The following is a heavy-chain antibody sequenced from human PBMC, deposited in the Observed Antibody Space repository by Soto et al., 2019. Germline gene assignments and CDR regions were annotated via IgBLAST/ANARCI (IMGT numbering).Heavy chain of an antibody. CDR2: VSYDGGSK. J-gene: IGHJ2*01. V-gene: IGHV3-30*18. D-gene: IGHD2-15*01. CDR3: AKIYCGGGSCYWFFDL. CDR1: GFTFSTHG. Sequence: QVQLVESGGGVVQPGRSLRLSCAASGFTFSTHGMHWVRQAPGKGLEWVAVVSYDGGSKYYADSVKGRFTASRDNSKNTLYVEMNSLRTEYTAVYYCAKIYCGGGSCYWFFDLWGRGTLVTVSS.